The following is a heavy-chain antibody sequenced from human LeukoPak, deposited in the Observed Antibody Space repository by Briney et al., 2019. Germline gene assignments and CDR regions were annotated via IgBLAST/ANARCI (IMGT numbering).Heavy chain of an antibody. Sequence: PGGSLRLSCAASGFTFSNYGVHWVRQAPGKGLEWVAVIWSDGSNKYYADSVKGRFTISRDNSKNTLYLRMNSLRAEDTAVYYCARSSLSFVGYWGQGTLVTVSS. D-gene: IGHD3-10*01. J-gene: IGHJ4*02. CDR1: GFTFSNYG. V-gene: IGHV3-33*01. CDR3: ARSSLSFVGY. CDR2: IWSDGSNK.